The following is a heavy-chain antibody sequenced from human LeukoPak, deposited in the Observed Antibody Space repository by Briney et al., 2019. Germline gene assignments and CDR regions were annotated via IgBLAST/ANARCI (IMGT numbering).Heavy chain of an antibody. Sequence: SETLSLTCTVSGGSISSYYWSWIRQPPGKGLEWIGYIYYSGSTNYNPSLKSRVTISVDTSKNQFSLKLSSVTAADTAVYYCARDNPHYYGSSGFFDYWGQGTLVTVSS. CDR1: GGSISSYY. CDR3: ARDNPHYYGSSGFFDY. D-gene: IGHD3-22*01. J-gene: IGHJ4*02. CDR2: IYYSGST. V-gene: IGHV4-59*01.